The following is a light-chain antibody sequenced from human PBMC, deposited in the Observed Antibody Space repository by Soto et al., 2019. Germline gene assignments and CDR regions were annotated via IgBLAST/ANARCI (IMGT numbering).Light chain of an antibody. Sequence: EIVMTQSPSSLSASSGERATLSCRASQSISSKLAWYQQKPGRAPRLLLYGASTRDTGIPARFSGSGSGTEFTLTISSLQSEDFAIYYCKQYDNWPRTFGQGTKVEI. CDR3: KQYDNWPRT. CDR1: QSISSK. V-gene: IGKV3-15*01. CDR2: GAS. J-gene: IGKJ1*01.